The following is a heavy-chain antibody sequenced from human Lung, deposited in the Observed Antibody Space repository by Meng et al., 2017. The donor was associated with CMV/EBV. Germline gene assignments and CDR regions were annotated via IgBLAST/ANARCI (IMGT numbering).Heavy chain of an antibody. Sequence: GESXKISCAASGFTFSAYSMNWVRQAPGKGLEWVSSISTTSTYIYYADSMKGRFTISRDKAKNLLFLQMNSLSVEYTAVYYCAGFGVSITNGLDVWGQGNXV. CDR2: ISTTSTYI. J-gene: IGHJ6*01. CDR3: AGFGVSITNGLDV. D-gene: IGHD3-3*01. V-gene: IGHV3-21*01. CDR1: GFTFSAYS.